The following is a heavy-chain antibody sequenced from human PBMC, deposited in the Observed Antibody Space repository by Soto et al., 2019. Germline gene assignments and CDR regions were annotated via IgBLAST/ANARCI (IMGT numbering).Heavy chain of an antibody. V-gene: IGHV3-7*03. J-gene: IGHJ4*02. CDR2: VNQDGGGR. Sequence: EVQLVESGGGLVQPGGSLRLSCVASGFTFSSSFMGWVRQAPGKGLEWVANVNQDGGGRYYVDSVKGRFSISRDNAKNSVYLQMISLRGEDTAVYYCARYFRGSGRYFFDFWGQGTLVTVS. D-gene: IGHD6-19*01. CDR3: ARYFRGSGRYFFDF. CDR1: GFTFSSSF.